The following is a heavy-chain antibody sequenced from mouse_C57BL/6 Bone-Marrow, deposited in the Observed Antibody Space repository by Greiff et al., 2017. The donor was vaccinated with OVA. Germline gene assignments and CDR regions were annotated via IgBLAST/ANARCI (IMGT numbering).Heavy chain of an antibody. CDR1: GFSLTSYG. CDR2: LWSGGST. CDR3: ARDPFYAMDY. Sequence: QVQLQQSGPGLVQPSQCLSITCTVSGFSLTSYGVHWVRQSPGKGLEWLGVLWSGGSTDYNAAFISSLSISKDNSKSQVFFKMNSLQADDTAIYYWARDPFYAMDYWGQGTSVTVSA. J-gene: IGHJ4*01. V-gene: IGHV2-2*01.